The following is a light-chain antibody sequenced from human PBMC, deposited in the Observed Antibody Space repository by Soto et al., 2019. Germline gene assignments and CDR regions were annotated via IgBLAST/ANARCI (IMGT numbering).Light chain of an antibody. V-gene: IGKV3-20*01. CDR1: QSVSSSY. J-gene: IGKJ2*01. CDR3: QQYGSSPLYT. CDR2: GAS. Sequence: EMVLTETPGTLPLSPGERATIACRASQSVSSSYLAWYQQKPGQAPRLLIYGASGRATGIPDRFSGSGSGTDFTLTISSLEPEDFAVYYCQQYGSSPLYTFGQGTKLEIK.